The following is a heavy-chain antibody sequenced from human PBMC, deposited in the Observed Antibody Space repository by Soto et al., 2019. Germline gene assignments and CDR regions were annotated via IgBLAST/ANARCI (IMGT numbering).Heavy chain of an antibody. D-gene: IGHD2-15*01. CDR2: ISGSGGST. J-gene: IGHJ3*02. CDR3: AKDRGDIVVVVAPGTFDI. CDR1: GFTFSSYA. Sequence: HPGGSLRLSCAASGFTFSSYAMSWVRQAPGKGLEWVSAISGSGGSTYYADSVKGRFTISRDNSKNTLYLQMNSLRAEDTAVYYCAKDRGDIVVVVAPGTFDIWGQGTMVTVSS. V-gene: IGHV3-23*01.